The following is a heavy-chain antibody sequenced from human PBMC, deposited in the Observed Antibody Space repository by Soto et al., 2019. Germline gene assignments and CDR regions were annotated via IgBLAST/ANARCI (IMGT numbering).Heavy chain of an antibody. CDR2: ISYDGSNK. CDR1: GFTFSSYG. V-gene: IGHV3-30*18. J-gene: IGHJ4*02. D-gene: IGHD2-15*01. CDR3: AKEYCSGGSCYPDY. Sequence: QVQLVESGGGVVQPGRSLRLSCAASGFTFSSYGMHWVRQAPGKGLEWVAVISYDGSNKYYADSVKARFTISRDNSKNTLYLQMNSLRAEDTAVYYCAKEYCSGGSCYPDYWGQGTLVTVSS.